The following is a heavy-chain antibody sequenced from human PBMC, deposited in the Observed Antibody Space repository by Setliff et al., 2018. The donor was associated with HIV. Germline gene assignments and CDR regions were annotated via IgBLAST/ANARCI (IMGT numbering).Heavy chain of an antibody. CDR1: GGSISSANYY. CDR3: AREVDVVTTSDAFDI. Sequence: PSETLSLTCTVSGGSISSANYYWSWIRQPPGKGLEWIWYIYYNGNAYYYTPSLKSRTTISLDTSMNQFSLKLTSVTAADTAVYYCAREVDVVTTSDAFDIWGQGTMVTVSS. D-gene: IGHD2-21*02. CDR2: IYYNGNAY. J-gene: IGHJ3*02. V-gene: IGHV4-30-4*08.